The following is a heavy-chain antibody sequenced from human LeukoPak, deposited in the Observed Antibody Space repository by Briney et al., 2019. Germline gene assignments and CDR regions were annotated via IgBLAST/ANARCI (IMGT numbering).Heavy chain of an antibody. CDR3: ARSGSYAAAGDY. CDR2: IYYIGST. Sequence: SETLSLTCTVSGGSISSYYWSWVRQPPGKGLEWIGCIYYIGSTNYIPSLKSRVTISVDTSKNQFSLKLSSVTAADTAVYYCARSGSYAAAGDYWGQGTLVTVSS. J-gene: IGHJ4*02. CDR1: GGSISSYY. V-gene: IGHV4-59*08. D-gene: IGHD2-15*01.